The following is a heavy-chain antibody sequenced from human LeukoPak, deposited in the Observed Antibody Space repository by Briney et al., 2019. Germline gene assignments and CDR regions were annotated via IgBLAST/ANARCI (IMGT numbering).Heavy chain of an antibody. Sequence: GGSLRLSCTASGFTFGDYGMSWVRQAPGKGLEWVSFIYSGGSTHYADSVKGRFTISRDNSKNTVYLQMNSLRAEDTAVYYCARDYDYIWGSYFGYWGQGTLVTVSS. V-gene: IGHV3-53*01. CDR1: GFTFGDYG. CDR2: IYSGGST. CDR3: ARDYDYIWGSYFGY. D-gene: IGHD3-16*01. J-gene: IGHJ4*02.